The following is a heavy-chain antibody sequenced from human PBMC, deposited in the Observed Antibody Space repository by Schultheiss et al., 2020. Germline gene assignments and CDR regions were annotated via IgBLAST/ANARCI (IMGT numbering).Heavy chain of an antibody. CDR1: GFTFSSHW. D-gene: IGHD5-18*01. V-gene: IGHV3-74*01. J-gene: IGHJ1*01. CDR3: ARSGGIQLWFDGTD. Sequence: GGSLRLSCAASGFTFSSHWMHWVRQAPGKGLVWVSRIKSDGSSTSYADSVKGRFTISRDNAKNTLYLQMNSLRAEDTAVYYCARSGGIQLWFDGTDWGQGTLVNV. CDR2: IKSDGSST.